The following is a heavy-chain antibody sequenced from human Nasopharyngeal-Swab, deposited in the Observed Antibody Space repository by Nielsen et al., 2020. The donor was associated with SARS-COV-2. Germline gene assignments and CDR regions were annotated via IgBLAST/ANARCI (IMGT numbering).Heavy chain of an antibody. Sequence: GESLKISCAASGFTFSSYAMSWVRQAPGGGLEWVSAISGSGGSTYYADSVKGRFTISRDNSKNTLYLQMNSLRAEDTAVYYCAKLSTTVVTPAFDYWGQGTLVTVSS. J-gene: IGHJ4*02. D-gene: IGHD4-23*01. CDR1: GFTFSSYA. CDR3: AKLSTTVVTPAFDY. CDR2: ISGSGGST. V-gene: IGHV3-23*01.